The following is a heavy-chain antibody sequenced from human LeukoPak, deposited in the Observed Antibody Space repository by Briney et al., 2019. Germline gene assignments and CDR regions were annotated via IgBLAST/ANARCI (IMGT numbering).Heavy chain of an antibody. Sequence: QXXGKXXXWMGIIYPGDSDTRYSPSFQGQVTISADKSISTAYLQWSSLKASDTAMYYCARPRAPLRIDAFDIWGQGTMVTVSS. CDR2: IYPGDSDT. CDR3: ARPRAPLRIDAFDI. V-gene: IGHV5-51*01. J-gene: IGHJ3*02. D-gene: IGHD4-17*01.